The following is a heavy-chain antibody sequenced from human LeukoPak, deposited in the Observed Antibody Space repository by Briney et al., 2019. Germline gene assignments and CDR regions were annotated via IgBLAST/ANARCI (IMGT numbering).Heavy chain of an antibody. V-gene: IGHV3-23*01. CDR1: GFTFTTHA. CDR2: ISRSGSNT. J-gene: IGHJ4*02. CDR3: ARYDNSGFYCDS. Sequence: GGSLRLSCVASGFTFTTHAMNWVRQAPGKGLEWVSGISRSGSNTFYADSVKGRFTISRDNSKNTLNLEMNSVRAEDTALYYCARYDNSGFYCDSWVQGTQVTVSS. D-gene: IGHD3-22*01.